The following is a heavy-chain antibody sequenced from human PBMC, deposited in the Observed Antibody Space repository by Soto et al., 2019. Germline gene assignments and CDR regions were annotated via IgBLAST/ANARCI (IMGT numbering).Heavy chain of an antibody. CDR3: AKVDMAAHYYYYMDV. J-gene: IGHJ6*03. Sequence: GGSLRLSCAASGFTFSSYAMSWVRQAPGKGLEWVSAISGSGGSTYYADSVKGRFTISRDNSKNTLYLQMNSLRAEDTAVYYCAKVDMAAHYYYYMDVWGKGTTVTVSS. V-gene: IGHV3-23*01. CDR1: GFTFSSYA. CDR2: ISGSGGST.